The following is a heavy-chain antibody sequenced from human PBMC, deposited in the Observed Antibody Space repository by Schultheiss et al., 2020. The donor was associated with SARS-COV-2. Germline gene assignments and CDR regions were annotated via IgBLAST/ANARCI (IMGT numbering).Heavy chain of an antibody. CDR2: IYYSGST. D-gene: IGHD3-3*01. CDR1: GGSISSYY. CDR3: AGRRITLFGVITYGMDV. Sequence: SETLSLTCTVSGGSISSYYWSWIRQPPGKGLEWIGYIYYSGSTNYNPSLRSRVTISVDTSKNQFSLKLSSVTAADTAVYYCAGRRITLFGVITYGMDVWGQGTTVTIAS. V-gene: IGHV4-59*01. J-gene: IGHJ6*02.